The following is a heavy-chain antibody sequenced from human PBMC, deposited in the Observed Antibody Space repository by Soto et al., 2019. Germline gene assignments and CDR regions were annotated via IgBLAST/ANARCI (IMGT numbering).Heavy chain of an antibody. CDR1: GFTFSSYG. V-gene: IGHV3-30*18. CDR2: ISYDGSNK. Sequence: QVQLVESGGGVVQPGRSLRLSCAASGFTFSSYGMHWVRQAPGKGLEWVAVISYDGSNKYYADSVKGRFTISRDNSKNTLYLQMNSLRAEDTAVYYCAKETSSSSQGFDPWGQGTLVTVSS. J-gene: IGHJ5*02. D-gene: IGHD6-13*01. CDR3: AKETSSSSQGFDP.